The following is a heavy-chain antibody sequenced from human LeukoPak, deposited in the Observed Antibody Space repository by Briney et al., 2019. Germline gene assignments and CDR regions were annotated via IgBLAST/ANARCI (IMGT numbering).Heavy chain of an antibody. D-gene: IGHD3-22*01. CDR3: ARDYDSSGYQSDYFDY. V-gene: IGHV3-30-3*01. CDR1: GFTFSNFA. Sequence: GGSLRLSCSASGFTFSNFALHWVRQAPGMGLEWVAAISYDGSSKYYADSVKGRFTISRDNAKDSLFLQMNSLRDEDTAVYYCARDYDSSGYQSDYFDYWGQGTLVTVSS. CDR2: ISYDGSSK. J-gene: IGHJ4*02.